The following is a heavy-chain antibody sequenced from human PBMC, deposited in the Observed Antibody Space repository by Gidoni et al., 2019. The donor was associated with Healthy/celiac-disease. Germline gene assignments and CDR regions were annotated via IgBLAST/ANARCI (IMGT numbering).Heavy chain of an antibody. D-gene: IGHD1-7*01. CDR3: ARARTGITGTTGRGNCWFDP. J-gene: IGHJ5*02. V-gene: IGHV1-46*01. Sequence: QVQLVQSGAEVKKPGASVKVSCKASGYTFTSYYMHWVRQAPGQGLEWMGIINPSGGSTSYAQKFQGRVTMTRDTSTSTVYMELSSLRSEDTAVYYCARARTGITGTTGRGNCWFDPWGQGTLVTVSS. CDR2: INPSGGST. CDR1: GYTFTSYY.